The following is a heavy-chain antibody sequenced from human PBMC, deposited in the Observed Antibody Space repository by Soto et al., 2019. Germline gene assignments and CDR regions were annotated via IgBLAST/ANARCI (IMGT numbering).Heavy chain of an antibody. CDR1: GFTFSSYW. CDR2: IKQDGSEK. V-gene: IGHV3-7*01. D-gene: IGHD3-9*01. CDR3: ARVTENGGSYYDILTGPKPMDV. Sequence: GGSLRLSCAASGFTFSSYWMSWVRQAPGKGLEWVANIKQDGSEKYYVDSVKGRFTISRDNAKNSLYLQMNSLRAEDTAVYYCARVTENGGSYYDILTGPKPMDVWGKGTTVTVSS. J-gene: IGHJ6*03.